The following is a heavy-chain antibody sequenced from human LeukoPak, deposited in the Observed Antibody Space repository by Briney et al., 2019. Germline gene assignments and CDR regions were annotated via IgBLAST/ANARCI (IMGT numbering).Heavy chain of an antibody. CDR3: ARVGGYYDSSGYPFDY. CDR1: GGSISSYY. CDR2: IYYSGST. D-gene: IGHD3-22*01. V-gene: IGHV4-59*01. J-gene: IGHJ4*02. Sequence: SETLSLTCTVSGGSISSYYWSWIRQPPGKGLEWIGYIYYSGSTNYNPSLKSRVTISVDTSKNQFSLKLSSVTAADTAVYYCARVGGYYDSSGYPFDYWGQGTLVTVSS.